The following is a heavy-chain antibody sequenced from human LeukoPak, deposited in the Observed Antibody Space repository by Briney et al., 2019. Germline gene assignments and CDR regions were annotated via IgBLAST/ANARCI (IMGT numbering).Heavy chain of an antibody. Sequence: SVKVSCKASGGTFSSYAISWVRQAPGQGLEWMGRFIPIFGIANYAQKFQGRVTITADKSTSTAYMELSSLRSEDTAVYYCARLHSDYGDYWAGSGYYYYGMDVWGQGTTVTVSS. CDR3: ARLHSDYGDYWAGSGYYYYGMDV. V-gene: IGHV1-69*04. CDR2: FIPIFGIA. CDR1: GGTFSSYA. J-gene: IGHJ6*02. D-gene: IGHD4-17*01.